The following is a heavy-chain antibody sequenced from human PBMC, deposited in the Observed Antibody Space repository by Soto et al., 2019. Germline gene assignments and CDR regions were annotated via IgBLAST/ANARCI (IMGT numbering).Heavy chain of an antibody. CDR3: AREKEVGASGLVYGQH. CDR1: GFTFSAFA. V-gene: IGHV3-30-3*01. Sequence: QVQLVESGGGVVQPGRSLRLSCAASGFTFSAFAMHWVRQAPGKGLEWMAVIAYHGSDTFYTDSVKGRFTISRDNSKNMLYLQMNSLRAEDTAIYYCAREKEVGASGLVYGQHWGQGTLVTVS. CDR2: IAYHGSDT. D-gene: IGHD1-26*01. J-gene: IGHJ1*01.